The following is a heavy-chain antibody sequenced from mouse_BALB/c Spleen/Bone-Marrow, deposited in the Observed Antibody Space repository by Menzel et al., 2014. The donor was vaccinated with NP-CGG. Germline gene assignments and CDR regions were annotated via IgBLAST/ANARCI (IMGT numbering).Heavy chain of an antibody. D-gene: IGHD2-2*01. CDR2: IYPGDGDT. CDR3: AKVTTGFAY. Sequence: VQLQESGAELVRPGSSVKISCKASGYAFSTYWMTWVKQRPGQGLEWIGQIYPGDGDTKYNGKFKGKATLTADKSSSTAYMQLSSLTSEDSAVYFYAKVTTGFAYWGQGTLVTVSA. J-gene: IGHJ3*01. CDR1: GYAFSTYW. V-gene: IGHV1-80*01.